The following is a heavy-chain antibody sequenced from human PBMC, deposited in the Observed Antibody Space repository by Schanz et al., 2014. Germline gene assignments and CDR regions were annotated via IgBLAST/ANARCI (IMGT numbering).Heavy chain of an antibody. V-gene: IGHV3-23*04. CDR3: AKYGTGKGVSFEY. CDR1: GFNFRSYP. CDR2: ISASGGST. J-gene: IGHJ4*02. D-gene: IGHD1-26*01. Sequence: EVQLVESGGGFVQPGGSLRLSCAASGFNFRSYPMSWVRQAPGKGLEWVSAISASGGSTYYADSVKGRFTISRDNSKNSLYLQMNSLRDEDTAVYYCAKYGTGKGVSFEYWGQGTLVTVSS.